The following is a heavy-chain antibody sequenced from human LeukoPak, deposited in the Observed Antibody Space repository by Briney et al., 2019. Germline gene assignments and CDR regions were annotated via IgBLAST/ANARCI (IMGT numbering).Heavy chain of an antibody. V-gene: IGHV3-23*01. CDR3: AKGLQWLDSGFNWFDL. Sequence: PGGSLRLSCAASGFTFSSYAMSWVRQAPGKGLEWVSAISGSGGSTYYADSVKGRFTISRDNSKNTLYLQMNSLRAEDTAVYYCAKGLQWLDSGFNWFDLWGQGTLVTVSS. CDR1: GFTFSSYA. CDR2: ISGSGGST. D-gene: IGHD6-19*01. J-gene: IGHJ5*02.